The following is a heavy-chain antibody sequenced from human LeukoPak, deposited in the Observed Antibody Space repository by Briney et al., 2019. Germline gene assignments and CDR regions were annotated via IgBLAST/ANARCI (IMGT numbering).Heavy chain of an antibody. CDR3: ARALRYYMDV. D-gene: IGHD3-16*01. V-gene: IGHV1-18*01. J-gene: IGHJ6*03. CDR2: IGSYNGNT. CDR1: GYTFNRYG. Sequence: ASVKVSCKASGYTFNRYGISWVRQAPGQGLEWMGWIGSYNGNTNYAQKLQGRVTMTTDTSTSTAYMELRSLKSDDTAVYYCARALRYYMDVWGKGTTVTVSS.